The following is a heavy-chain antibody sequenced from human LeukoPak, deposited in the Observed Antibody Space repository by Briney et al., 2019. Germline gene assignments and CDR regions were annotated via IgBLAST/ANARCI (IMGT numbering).Heavy chain of an antibody. V-gene: IGHV4-59*08. Sequence: SETLSLTCTVSGGSISDYYWTWIRQPPGKGLEWIGYIYYSGATNYNPSLKSRVTISVDRSKNQFSLKLSSVTAADTAVYYCARASHFVVVTAKYYFDYWGQGTLVTVSS. CDR1: GGSISDYY. D-gene: IGHD2-21*02. CDR2: IYYSGAT. CDR3: ARASHFVVVTAKYYFDY. J-gene: IGHJ4*02.